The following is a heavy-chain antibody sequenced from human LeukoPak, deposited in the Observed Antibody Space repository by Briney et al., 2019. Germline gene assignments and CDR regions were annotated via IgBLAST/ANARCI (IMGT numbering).Heavy chain of an antibody. CDR2: INHGGST. CDR3: ARVSSSPILRFLEWFVDY. J-gene: IGHJ4*02. D-gene: IGHD3-3*01. V-gene: IGHV4-34*01. CDR1: GGSFSGYY. Sequence: SETLSLTCAVYGGSFSGYYWSRIRQPPGKGLEWIGEINHGGSTNYNPSLKSRVTISVDTSKNQFSLKLSSVTAADTAVYYCARVSSSPILRFLEWFVDYWGQGTLVTVFS.